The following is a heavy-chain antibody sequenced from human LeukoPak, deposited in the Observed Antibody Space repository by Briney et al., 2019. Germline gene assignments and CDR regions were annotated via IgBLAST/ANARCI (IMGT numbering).Heavy chain of an antibody. Sequence: PSETLSLTCTVSGGSISSSSYYWGWIRQPPGKGLEWIGSIYYSGSTYYNPSLKSRVTISVDTSKNQFSLKLSSVTAADTAVYYCARRTDSGSYLGYYFDYWGQGTLVTVSS. CDR1: GGSISSSSYY. CDR3: ARRTDSGSYLGYYFDY. D-gene: IGHD1-26*01. V-gene: IGHV4-39*07. J-gene: IGHJ4*02. CDR2: IYYSGST.